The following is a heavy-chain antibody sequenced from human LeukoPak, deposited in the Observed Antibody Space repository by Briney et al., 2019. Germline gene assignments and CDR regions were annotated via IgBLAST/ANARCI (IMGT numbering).Heavy chain of an antibody. CDR2: ISSSSSYI. D-gene: IGHD3-22*01. J-gene: IGHJ4*02. CDR1: GFTFSSYS. Sequence: PGGSLRLSCAASGFTFSSYSMNWVRQAPGKGLEWVSSISSSSSYIYYAGSVKGRFTISRDNAKNSLYLQMNSLRAEDTAVYYCAREDYDSSGSDYWGQGTLVTVSS. V-gene: IGHV3-21*01. CDR3: AREDYDSSGSDY.